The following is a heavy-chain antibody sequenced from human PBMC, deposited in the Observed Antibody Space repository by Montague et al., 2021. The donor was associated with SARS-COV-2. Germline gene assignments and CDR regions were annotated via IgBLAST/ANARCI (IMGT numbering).Heavy chain of an antibody. J-gene: IGHJ4*02. CDR1: GGSISGYY. CDR2: IYYTGST. CDR3: ARAQNTCFIANCVNYFDF. V-gene: IGHV4-59*01. D-gene: IGHD1-1*01. Sequence: SETLSLTCSVSGGSISGYYWSWIRRPPGKGLEWIGYIYYTGSTKYNPSLRSRVTMSLDRPTNRFSLRLNSVTAADTAMYYCARAQNTCFIANCVNYFDFWGLGAQVTVSS.